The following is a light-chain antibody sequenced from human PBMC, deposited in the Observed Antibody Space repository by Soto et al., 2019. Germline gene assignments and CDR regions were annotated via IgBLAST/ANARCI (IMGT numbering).Light chain of an antibody. CDR2: KAS. CDR3: QQYDTRCT. CDR1: QNVNGW. V-gene: IGKV1-5*03. Sequence: DIPMTQSPSTLSASVGDRVTITCRASQNVNGWLAWYQQKPGKAPKLLINKASTLESWVPSRFSGRGFGTEFTLTISSLQTDDFATYYCQQYDTRCTVGQGTKVEVK. J-gene: IGKJ1*01.